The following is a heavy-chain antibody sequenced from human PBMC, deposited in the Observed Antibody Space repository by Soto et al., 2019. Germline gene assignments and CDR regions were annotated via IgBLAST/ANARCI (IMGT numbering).Heavy chain of an antibody. Sequence: QVQLQESGPGLVKPSQTLSLTCTVSGGSISSGDYYWSWIRQPPGKGLEWIGYIYYSGSTYYNPSLKSRVTISVDTSKNQFSLKLSSVTAADTAVYYCASTRLRYHRTYYFDYWGQGTLVTVSS. D-gene: IGHD3-16*01. CDR1: GGSISSGDYY. V-gene: IGHV4-30-4*01. CDR3: ASTRLRYHRTYYFDY. J-gene: IGHJ4*02. CDR2: IYYSGST.